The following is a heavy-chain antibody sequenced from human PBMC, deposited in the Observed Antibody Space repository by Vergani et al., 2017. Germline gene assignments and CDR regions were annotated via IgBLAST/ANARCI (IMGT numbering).Heavy chain of an antibody. V-gene: IGHV3-30-3*01. D-gene: IGHD3-22*01. CDR3: ARELTLYYYESGPDF. J-gene: IGHJ4*02. Sequence: QVQLVESGGGVVQPGRSLRLSCAASGFTFSSYAMHWVRQAPGKGLEWVAVISYDGSNKYYADSVKGRFTISRDNSKNTLYLQMNSLIAEDTAVYYCARELTLYYYESGPDFWGQGTLVTVSS. CDR2: ISYDGSNK. CDR1: GFTFSSYA.